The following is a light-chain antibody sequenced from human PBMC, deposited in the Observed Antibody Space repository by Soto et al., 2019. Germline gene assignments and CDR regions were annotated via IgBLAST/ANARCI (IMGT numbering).Light chain of an antibody. CDR3: QQYYSTPYT. Sequence: DIVMTQSPDSLAVSLGERATINCKSSQSVLYSSNNXNYLAWYQQKPGQPPKLLIYWASTRESGVPDRFSGSGXGTXFPLTISSLQAEDVAVYYCQQYYSTPYTFGQGTKLEIK. J-gene: IGKJ2*01. CDR2: WAS. V-gene: IGKV4-1*01. CDR1: QSVLYSSNNXNY.